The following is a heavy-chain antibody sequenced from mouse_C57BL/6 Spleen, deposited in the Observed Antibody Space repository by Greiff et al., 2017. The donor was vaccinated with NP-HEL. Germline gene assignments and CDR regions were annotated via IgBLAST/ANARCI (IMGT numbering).Heavy chain of an antibody. D-gene: IGHD2-4*01. Sequence: VKLMESGPGLVQPSQSLSITCTVSGFSLTSYGVHWVRQSPGKGLEWLGVIWSGGSTDYNAAFISRLSISKDNSKSQVFFKMNSLQADDTAIYYCARYYDYGNYAMDYWGQGTSVTVSS. CDR1: GFSLTSYG. CDR3: ARYYDYGNYAMDY. V-gene: IGHV2-2*01. CDR2: IWSGGST. J-gene: IGHJ4*01.